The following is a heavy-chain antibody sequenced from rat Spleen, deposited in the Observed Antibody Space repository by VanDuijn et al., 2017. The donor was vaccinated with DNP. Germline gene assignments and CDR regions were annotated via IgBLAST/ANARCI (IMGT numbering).Heavy chain of an antibody. J-gene: IGHJ2*01. V-gene: IGHV5-22*01. CDR2: IGSDGYAP. CDR1: GFSFSDYY. Sequence: EVQMVESGGGLVQPGRSLKLSCAASGFSFSDYYMAWVRQAPTKGLEWVAYIGSDGYAPYYGDSVKGRFTISRDNAKTTLYLQMNSLRSEDMATYYCIRWNSGHFDYWGQGVMVTVSS. D-gene: IGHD4-3*01. CDR3: IRWNSGHFDY.